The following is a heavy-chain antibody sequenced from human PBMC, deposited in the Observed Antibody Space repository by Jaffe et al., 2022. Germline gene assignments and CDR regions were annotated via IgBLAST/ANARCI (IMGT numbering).Heavy chain of an antibody. V-gene: IGHV4-59*01. CDR3: ARNHYYGSGRAAFDI. Sequence: QVQLQESGPGLVKPSETLSLTCTVSGGSISSYYWSWIRQPPGKGLEWIGYIYYSGSTNYNPSLKSRVTISVDTSKNQFSLKLSSVTAADTAVYYCARNHYYGSGRAAFDIWGQGTMVTVSS. CDR2: IYYSGST. J-gene: IGHJ3*02. CDR1: GGSISSYY. D-gene: IGHD3-10*01.